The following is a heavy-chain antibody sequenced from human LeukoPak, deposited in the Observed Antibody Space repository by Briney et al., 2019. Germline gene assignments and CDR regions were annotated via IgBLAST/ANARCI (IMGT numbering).Heavy chain of an antibody. CDR3: ARSRYCSGGSCSVSSNWFDP. Sequence: ASVKVSCKASGYTFTGYYMHWVRQAPGQGLEWMGWINPNSGGTNYAQKFQGRVTMTRDTSISTAYMELSRLRSDDTAVYYCARSRYCSGGSCSVSSNWFDPWGQGTLVTVSS. J-gene: IGHJ5*02. CDR2: INPNSGGT. D-gene: IGHD2-15*01. CDR1: GYTFTGYY. V-gene: IGHV1-2*02.